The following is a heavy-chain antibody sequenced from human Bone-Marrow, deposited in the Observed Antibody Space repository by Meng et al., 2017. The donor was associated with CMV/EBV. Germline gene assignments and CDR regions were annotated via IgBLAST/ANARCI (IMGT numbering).Heavy chain of an antibody. CDR3: AREIVRRFPTIFGVVHEYFDY. CDR2: INPSGGRT. V-gene: IGHV1-46*01. Sequence: ASVKVSCKASGYTFTSYYMHWVRQAPGQGLEWMGIINPSGGRTSYAQKFQGRVIMTRDSSTSTVYMELSSLRSEDTAVYYCAREIVRRFPTIFGVVHEYFDYWGQGTLVTVSS. CDR1: GYTFTSYY. D-gene: IGHD3-3*01. J-gene: IGHJ4*02.